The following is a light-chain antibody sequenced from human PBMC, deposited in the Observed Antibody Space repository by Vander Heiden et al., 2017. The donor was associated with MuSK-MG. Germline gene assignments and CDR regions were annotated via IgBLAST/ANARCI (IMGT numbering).Light chain of an antibody. J-gene: IGKJ3*01. CDR1: QGISNY. Sequence: DIQMTQSPSSLSASVGDRVTITCRASQGISNYLAWYQQKPGKVPKLLIYAASTLQSGVQYRFSGSGSGTDFTLTISSLQPEDVATYDCQGFFTFGHGTKVDIK. V-gene: IGKV1-27*01. CDR3: QGFFT. CDR2: AAS.